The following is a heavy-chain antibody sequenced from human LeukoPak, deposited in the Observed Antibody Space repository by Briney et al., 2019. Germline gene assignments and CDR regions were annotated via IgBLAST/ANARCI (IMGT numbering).Heavy chain of an antibody. J-gene: IGHJ4*02. V-gene: IGHV3-30*18. Sequence: GGSLRLSCAASGFTFSSYAMSWVRQAPGKGLEWVAVISYDGSNKYYADSVKGRFTISRDNSKNTLYLQMNSLRAEDTAVYYCAKGSRAAAVYIFDYWGQGTLVTVSS. D-gene: IGHD6-13*01. CDR3: AKGSRAAAVYIFDY. CDR1: GFTFSSYA. CDR2: ISYDGSNK.